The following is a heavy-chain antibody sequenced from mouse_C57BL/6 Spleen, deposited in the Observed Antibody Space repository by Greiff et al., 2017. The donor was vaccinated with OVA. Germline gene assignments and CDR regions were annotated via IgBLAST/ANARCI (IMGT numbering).Heavy chain of an antibody. CDR1: GFTFSDYG. CDR2: ISSGSSTI. D-gene: IGHD1-1*01. V-gene: IGHV5-17*01. CDR3: ARRGLGGYSSYFDV. J-gene: IGHJ1*03. Sequence: EVQLVESGGGLVKPGGSLKLSCAASGFTFSDYGMHWVRQAPEKGLEWVAYISSGSSTIYYADTVKGRFTISRNNAKNTLFLQMTSLRSEDTAMYYGARRGLGGYSSYFDVWGTGTTVTVSS.